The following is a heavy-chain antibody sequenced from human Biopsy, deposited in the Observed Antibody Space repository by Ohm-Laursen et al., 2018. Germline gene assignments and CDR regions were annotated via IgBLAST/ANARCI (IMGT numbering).Heavy chain of an antibody. V-gene: IGHV2-70*11. CDR2: VDWDDYK. CDR1: GFSLSARGMC. Sequence: TQTLTLTCSFSGFSLSARGMCVSWILQAPGKALEWLARVDWDDYKDYSASLQTKLSISKDTSNDQMVLTVNNVDPADTATYYCARTPILIVSAGLVYRHRRHLQGMDVWGQGIAVTIS. J-gene: IGHJ6*02. D-gene: IGHD6-13*01. CDR3: ARTPILIVSAGLVYRHRRHLQGMDV.